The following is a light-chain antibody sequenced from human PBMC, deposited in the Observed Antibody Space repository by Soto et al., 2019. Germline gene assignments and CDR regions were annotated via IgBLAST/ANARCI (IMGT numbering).Light chain of an antibody. J-gene: IGKJ1*01. CDR1: QTVTTN. CDR3: QQYNKWPRT. CDR2: DAS. V-gene: IGKV3-15*01. Sequence: EIVLTQSPATLSVSLGERVTLSCRASQTVTTNLVWYHQKPGQSPRLLIYDASTRATGIPARYSGSGSGTEFNFTISSLQSEDFAVYYCQQYNKWPRTFGQGTKVEIK.